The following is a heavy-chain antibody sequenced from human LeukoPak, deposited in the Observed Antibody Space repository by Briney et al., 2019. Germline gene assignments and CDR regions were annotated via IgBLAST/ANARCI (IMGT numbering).Heavy chain of an antibody. J-gene: IGHJ4*02. CDR2: ISYDGSNK. V-gene: IGHV3-30*01. CDR3: ARDTYCSSTSCYNSGVLDY. CDR1: GFTFSSYA. Sequence: GGSLRLSCAASGFTFSSYATHWVRQAPGKGLEWVAVISYDGSNKYYADSVKGRFTISRDNSKNTLYLQMNSLRAEDTAVYYCARDTYCSSTSCYNSGVLDYWGQGTLVTASS. D-gene: IGHD2-2*02.